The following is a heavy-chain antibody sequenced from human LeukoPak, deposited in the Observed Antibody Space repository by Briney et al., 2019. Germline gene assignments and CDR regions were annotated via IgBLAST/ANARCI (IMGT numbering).Heavy chain of an antibody. V-gene: IGHV3-30*02. CDR2: IRYDGSNE. D-gene: IGHD3-10*01. Sequence: GSLRLSCAASGFTFSSYGMHWVRQAPGKGLEWVSFIRYDGSNEYYADSVRGRFTISRDNSKNTLYLQMNSLRAEDTAVYYCARPLMYYYGSETYFWFDPWGQGTLVTVSS. CDR3: ARPLMYYYGSETYFWFDP. CDR1: GFTFSSYG. J-gene: IGHJ5*02.